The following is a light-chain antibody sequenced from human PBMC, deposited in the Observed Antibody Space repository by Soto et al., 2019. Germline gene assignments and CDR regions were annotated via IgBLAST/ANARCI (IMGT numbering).Light chain of an antibody. V-gene: IGLV1-40*01. CDR1: SSNIGAGYD. J-gene: IGLJ1*01. CDR3: QSYDSSLSGLNV. CDR2: GNS. Sequence: QSALTQPPSVSGAPGQRVTISCTGSSSNIGAGYDVHWYQQLPGTAPKLLIYGNSNRPSGVPDRFSGSKSGTSASLAITGLQAEDEADYYCQSYDSSLSGLNVFGTGTKLTVL.